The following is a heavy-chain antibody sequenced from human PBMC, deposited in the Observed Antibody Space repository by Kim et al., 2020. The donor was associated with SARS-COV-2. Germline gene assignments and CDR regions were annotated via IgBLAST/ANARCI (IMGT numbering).Heavy chain of an antibody. CDR3: ARVFLGGGYCSGGSCLKIDY. J-gene: IGHJ4*02. CDR1: GGSVSSGSYY. Sequence: SETLSLTCTVSGGSVSSGSYYWSWIRQPPGKGLEWIGYIYYSGSTNYNPSLKSRVTISVDTSKNQFSLKLSSVTAADTAVYYCARVFLGGGYCSGGSCLKIDYWGQGTLVTVSS. CDR2: IYYSGST. D-gene: IGHD2-15*01. V-gene: IGHV4-61*01.